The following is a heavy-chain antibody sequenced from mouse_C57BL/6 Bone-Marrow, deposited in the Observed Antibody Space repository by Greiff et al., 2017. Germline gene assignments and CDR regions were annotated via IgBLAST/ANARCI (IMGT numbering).Heavy chain of an antibody. CDR2: ISAGGSYT. V-gene: IGHV5-4*01. J-gene: IGHJ4*01. CDR3: AREFPHYYDSSCAMDY. D-gene: IGHD1-1*01. CDR1: GFTFSSYS. Sequence: VQLLQSGGGLVKPGGSLKLSCAASGFTFSSYSMSWVRQTPEKRLEWIATISAGGSYTDYPDNVKGRYTISADNAKNKPYLHVSHLKCEDTDVYYCAREFPHYYDSSCAMDYWGQGTSVTVSS.